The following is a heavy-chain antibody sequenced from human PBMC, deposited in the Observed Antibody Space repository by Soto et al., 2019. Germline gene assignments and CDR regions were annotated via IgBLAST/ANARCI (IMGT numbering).Heavy chain of an antibody. J-gene: IGHJ1*01. D-gene: IGHD4-4*01. CDR3: AREGAQYTPLEH. Sequence: ASVKVSCKASGYTFTDYAIHWVRQAPGQGLEWMGWINVGNGNTGYSRKFQGRVTNARDMSASTAYIEVTSLTSEDTAIYYCAREGAQYTPLEHWGQGTLVTVSS. CDR2: INVGNGNT. CDR1: GYTFTDYA. V-gene: IGHV1-3*01.